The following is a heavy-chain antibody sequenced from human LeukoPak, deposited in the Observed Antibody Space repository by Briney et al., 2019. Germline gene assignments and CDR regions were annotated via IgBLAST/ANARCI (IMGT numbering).Heavy chain of an antibody. CDR3: ARRSTGYSLPKFDP. Sequence: PSETLSLTCTVSGGSISSSSYYWGWIRQPPGKGLEWIGSIYYSGSTYYNPSLKSRVTISVDTSKNQFSLKLSSVTAADTAVYYCARRSTGYSLPKFDPWGQGTLVTVSS. D-gene: IGHD1-26*01. CDR1: GGSISSSSYY. CDR2: IYYSGST. J-gene: IGHJ5*02. V-gene: IGHV4-39*01.